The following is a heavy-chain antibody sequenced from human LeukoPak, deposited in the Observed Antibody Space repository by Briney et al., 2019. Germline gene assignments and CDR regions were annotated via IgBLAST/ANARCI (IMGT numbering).Heavy chain of an antibody. J-gene: IGHJ4*02. D-gene: IGHD3-3*01. CDR3: ARERQPRITIFGVAYYFDY. CDR1: GYTFTSYH. CDR2: INPSAGIT. Sequence: ASVKVSCKASGYTFTSYHMHWVRQAPGQGLDWMGIINPSAGITTYAQKFQGRVAITKDTSTSTVYMELSSLRSEDTAVYYCARERQPRITIFGVAYYFDYWGQGTLVTVSS. V-gene: IGHV1-46*01.